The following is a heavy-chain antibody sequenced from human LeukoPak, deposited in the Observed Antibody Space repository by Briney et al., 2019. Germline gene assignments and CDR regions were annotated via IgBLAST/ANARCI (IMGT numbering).Heavy chain of an antibody. V-gene: IGHV3-23*01. CDR2: GGGGPDI. J-gene: IGHJ4*02. Sequence: GGSLTLSCVAPGVTFNIYAMSWGRQAPGKGLELVAGGGGGPDIHYSDSVKGRSTASRDDSKNTVYLHMSSLRVEATAIYFCAKDATSGNSMWDHFDSWGQGTLVTVST. CDR1: GVTFNIYA. CDR3: AKDATSGNSMWDHFDS. D-gene: IGHD1-26*01.